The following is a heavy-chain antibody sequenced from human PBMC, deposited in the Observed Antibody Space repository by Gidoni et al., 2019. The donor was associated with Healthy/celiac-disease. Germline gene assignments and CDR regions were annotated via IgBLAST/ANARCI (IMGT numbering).Heavy chain of an antibody. CDR3: ARISYYDFWSGYFVPDDYYMDV. V-gene: IGHV2-26*01. CDR1: GFSLSNARMG. CDR2: IFSNDEK. Sequence: QVTLKESGPVLVKPTETLTLTCTVSGFSLSNARMGVSWIRQPPGKALEWLAHIFSNDEKSYSTSLKSRLTISKDTSKSQVVLTMTNMDPVDTATYYCARISYYDFWSGYFVPDDYYMDVWGKGTTVTVSS. J-gene: IGHJ6*03. D-gene: IGHD3-3*01.